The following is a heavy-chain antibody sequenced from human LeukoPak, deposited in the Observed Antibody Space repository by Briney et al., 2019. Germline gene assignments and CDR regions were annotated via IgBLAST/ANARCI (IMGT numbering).Heavy chain of an antibody. D-gene: IGHD3-10*01. V-gene: IGHV4-38-2*02. CDR1: GHSISRAYY. Sequence: SETLSLTCTVSGHSISRAYYWGWIRQPPGEDMEWIGSSYHSGSTYYNPSLKSRVTISVDTSKNQFSLKLSSVTAADTAVYYCARDTTMVRGSLYYYMDVWGKGTTVSISS. CDR2: SYHSGST. J-gene: IGHJ6*03. CDR3: ARDTTMVRGSLYYYMDV.